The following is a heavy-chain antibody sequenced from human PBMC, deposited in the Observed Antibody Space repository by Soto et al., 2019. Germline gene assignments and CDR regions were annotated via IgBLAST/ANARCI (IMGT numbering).Heavy chain of an antibody. V-gene: IGHV3-23*01. CDR2: TSASGGTT. Sequence: EVQLLESGGGLVQPGGSLRLSCAASGFTFSTTAMSWVRQAPGKGLEWVSATSASGGTTYYADAVQGRFTIARDNSKKSLDLQMNSLRAEDTAVYYCAKASRDNTPWLYCHGGTCSWPDYWGQGTLVTVSS. CDR3: AKASRDNTPWLYCHGGTCSWPDY. CDR1: GFTFSTTA. J-gene: IGHJ4*02. D-gene: IGHD2-15*01.